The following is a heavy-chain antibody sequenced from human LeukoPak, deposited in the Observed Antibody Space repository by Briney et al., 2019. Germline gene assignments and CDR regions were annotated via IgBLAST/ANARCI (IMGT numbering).Heavy chain of an antibody. J-gene: IGHJ3*02. V-gene: IGHV3-21*01. CDR2: ISSSSSYI. Sequence: PGGSLRLSCAASGFTFSSYSMNWVRQAPGKGLEWVSSISSSSSYIYYADSVKGRFTISRDNAKNSLYLQMNSLRAEDTAVYYCARAFKYYDFWSGYSAAFDIWGKGTMVTVSS. CDR3: ARAFKYYDFWSGYSAAFDI. D-gene: IGHD3-3*01. CDR1: GFTFSSYS.